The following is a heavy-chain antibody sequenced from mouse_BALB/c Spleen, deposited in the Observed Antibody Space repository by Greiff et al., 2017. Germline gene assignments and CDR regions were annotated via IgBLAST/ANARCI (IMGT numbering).Heavy chain of an antibody. Sequence: QVQLQQSGPGLVQPSQSLSITCTVSGFSLTSYGVHWVRQPPGKGLEWLGVIWAGGSTNYNSALMSRLSISKDNSKSQVFLKMNSLQTDDTAMYYCARDKEGYGNYWYFDVWGAGTTVTVSS. CDR3: ARDKEGYGNYWYFDV. CDR2: IWAGGST. D-gene: IGHD2-1*01. CDR1: GFSLTSYG. V-gene: IGHV2-9*02. J-gene: IGHJ1*01.